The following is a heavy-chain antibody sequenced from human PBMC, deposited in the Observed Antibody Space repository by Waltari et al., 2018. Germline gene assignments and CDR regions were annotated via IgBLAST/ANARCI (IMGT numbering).Heavy chain of an antibody. Sequence: QVQLQESGPGLVKPSETLSLTCTVSGGSISSYYWKWIRQPPGKGLEWIGYIDYSGSTNYNPPPMRRVTISVDTSKNQFSLKRSSVTAADTAVYYCARAFTMVRGVIISPAGYYGMDVWGQGTTVTVSS. CDR3: ARAFTMVRGVIISPAGYYGMDV. D-gene: IGHD3-10*01. J-gene: IGHJ6*02. CDR2: IDYSGST. CDR1: GGSISSYY. V-gene: IGHV4-59*01.